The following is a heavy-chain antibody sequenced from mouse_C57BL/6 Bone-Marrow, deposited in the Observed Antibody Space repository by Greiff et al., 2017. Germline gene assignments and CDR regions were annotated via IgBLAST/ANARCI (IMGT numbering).Heavy chain of an antibody. J-gene: IGHJ3*01. V-gene: IGHV1-5*01. Sequence: VQLQQSGTVLARPGASVKMSCKTSGYTFTSYWMHWVKQRPGQGLEWIGAIYPGNSDTSYNQKFKGKAKLTAVTSASTAYMELSSLTNEDSAVYYCTRKLYYYGSSYGFAYWGQGTLVTVSA. CDR2: IYPGNSDT. CDR1: GYTFTSYW. D-gene: IGHD1-1*01. CDR3: TRKLYYYGSSYGFAY.